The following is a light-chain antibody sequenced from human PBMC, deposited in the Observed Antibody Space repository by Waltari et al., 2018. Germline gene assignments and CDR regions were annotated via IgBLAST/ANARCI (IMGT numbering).Light chain of an antibody. CDR2: GAA. CDR3: QQYNNWPPYT. CDR1: QSVSSN. Sequence: EIVMTQSPATLSVSPGERAALSCRASQSVSSNLAWYQQTPGLAPRLLIYGAATRATGIPARFSGSGSGTEFTLTISSLQSEDFAVYYCQQYNNWPPYTFGQGTKLEIK. J-gene: IGKJ2*01. V-gene: IGKV3D-15*01.